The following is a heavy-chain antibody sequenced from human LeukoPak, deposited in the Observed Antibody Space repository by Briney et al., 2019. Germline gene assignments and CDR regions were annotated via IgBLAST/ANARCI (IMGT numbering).Heavy chain of an antibody. CDR2: ISGSGGST. CDR3: AKDYDFWSGYYTSRY. D-gene: IGHD3-3*01. CDR1: GFTFSSYS. V-gene: IGHV3-23*01. Sequence: PGGSLRLSCAASGFTFSSYSMNWVRQAPGKGLEWVSAISGSGGSTYYADSVKGRFTISRDNSKNTLYLQMNSLRAEDTAVYYCAKDYDFWSGYYTSRYWGQGTLVTVSS. J-gene: IGHJ4*02.